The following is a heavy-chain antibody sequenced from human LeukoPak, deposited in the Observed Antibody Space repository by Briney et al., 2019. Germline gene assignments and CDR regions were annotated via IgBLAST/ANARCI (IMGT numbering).Heavy chain of an antibody. D-gene: IGHD6-6*01. CDR3: AQGYMSIAASLGAFDI. V-gene: IGHV4-61*01. CDR1: GGSVSSGSYY. J-gene: IGHJ3*02. Sequence: PSETLSLTCTVSGGSVSSGSYYWSWMRQPPGKGLEWIGYIYYSGSTNYNPSLKSRVTISVDTSKNQFSLKLSSVTAADTAVYYCAQGYMSIAASLGAFDIWGQGTMVTVSS. CDR2: IYYSGST.